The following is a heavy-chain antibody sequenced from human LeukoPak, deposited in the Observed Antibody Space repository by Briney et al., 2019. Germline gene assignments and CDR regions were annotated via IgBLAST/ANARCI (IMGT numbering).Heavy chain of an antibody. D-gene: IGHD2-2*01. CDR1: GFTFISYA. V-gene: IGHV3-23*01. J-gene: IGHJ4*02. Sequence: GGSLRLSCAASGFTFISYAMSWVGQPPGKGLEWVSGISATGGSTYYADSVKGRFTISRDNSKNTLYLQMNSLRAEDTAVYYCAKWGGADIVVVPAAMLPLDYWGQGTLVTVSS. CDR3: AKWGGADIVVVPAAMLPLDY. CDR2: ISATGGST.